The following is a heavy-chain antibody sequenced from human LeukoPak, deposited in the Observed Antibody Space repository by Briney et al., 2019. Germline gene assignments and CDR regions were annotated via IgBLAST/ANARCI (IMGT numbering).Heavy chain of an antibody. CDR2: IYYSGST. Sequence: PSQTLSLTRTVSGGSVSSGSYYWGWIRQPPGKGLEWIGYIYYSGSTNYNPSLKSRVTISVDTSKNQFSLKLSSVTAADTAVYYCARYSGYDWKNFDYWGQGTLVTVSS. CDR1: GGSVSSGSYY. CDR3: ARYSGYDWKNFDY. D-gene: IGHD5-12*01. V-gene: IGHV4-61*01. J-gene: IGHJ4*02.